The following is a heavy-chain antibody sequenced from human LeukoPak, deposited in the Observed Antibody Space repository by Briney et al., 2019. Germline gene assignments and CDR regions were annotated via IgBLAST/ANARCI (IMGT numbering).Heavy chain of an antibody. CDR1: GFTVGSIA. D-gene: IGHD1-1*01. CDR3: AKGQELDDGVFDS. Sequence: GQSRTPACPASGFTVGSIAMRWVRQPAGGGLEWVSSILTNGETVYNADSVKGRFTISRDNSRQTLFVPMSSLSVEDTATYYCAKGQELDDGVFDSWGQGTLVTVSS. V-gene: IGHV3-23*01. CDR2: ILTNGETV. J-gene: IGHJ5*01.